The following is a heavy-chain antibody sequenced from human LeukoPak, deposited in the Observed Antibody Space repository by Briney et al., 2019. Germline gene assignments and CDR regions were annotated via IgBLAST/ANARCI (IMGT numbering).Heavy chain of an antibody. CDR3: ARGKLRPGYYYYMDV. Sequence: SSETLSLTCAVYGGSFSGYYWSWIRQPPGKGLEWIGYIYYSGSTNYNPSLKSRVTISVDTSKNQFSLKLSSVTAADTAVYYCARGKLRPGYYYYMDVWGKGTTVTISS. J-gene: IGHJ6*03. V-gene: IGHV4-59*01. D-gene: IGHD3-10*01. CDR2: IYYSGST. CDR1: GGSFSGYY.